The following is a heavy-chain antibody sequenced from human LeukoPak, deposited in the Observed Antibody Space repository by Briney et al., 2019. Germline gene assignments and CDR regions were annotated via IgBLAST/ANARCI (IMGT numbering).Heavy chain of an antibody. CDR1: GGSISSYY. CDR3: ARDESDISSGWSYYYGMDV. J-gene: IGHJ6*02. D-gene: IGHD6-19*01. CDR2: IYTSGST. V-gene: IGHV4-4*07. Sequence: SETLSLTCTVYGGSISSYYWSWIRQPAGKGMEWIGRIYTSGSTNYNPSLKSRVTMSVDTSKNQFSLKLSSVTAADTAVYYCARDESDISSGWSYYYGMDVWGQGTTVTVSS.